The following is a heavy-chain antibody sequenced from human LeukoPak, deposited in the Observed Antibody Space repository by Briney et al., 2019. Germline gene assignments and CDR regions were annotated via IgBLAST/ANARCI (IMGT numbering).Heavy chain of an antibody. CDR2: INPNSGGT. CDR3: ARKLWFGELSIDY. CDR1: GYTFTGYY. Sequence: GASVNVSCKASGYTFTGYYMHWVRQAPGQGLEWMGWINPNSGGTNYAQKFQGRVTMTRDTSISTAYMELSRLRSDDTAVYYCARKLWFGELSIDYWGQGTLVTVSS. D-gene: IGHD3-10*01. V-gene: IGHV1-2*02. J-gene: IGHJ4*02.